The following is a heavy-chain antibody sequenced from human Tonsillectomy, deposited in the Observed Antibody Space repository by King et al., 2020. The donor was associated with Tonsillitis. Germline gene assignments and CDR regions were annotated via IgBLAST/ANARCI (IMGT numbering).Heavy chain of an antibody. CDR1: GGSISSSSW. J-gene: IGHJ4*02. D-gene: IGHD5-18*01. CDR2: IYHSGST. V-gene: IGHV4-4*02. CDR3: ARMTWIQLGYFDY. Sequence: VQLQESGPGLVKPSGTLSLTCAVSGGSISSSSWWSWVRQPPGKGLEWIGQIYHSGSTNYNPSLKSRVTISVDKSKNHFSLKLRSVTAADTAVYYCARMTWIQLGYFDYWGQGTLVTVSS.